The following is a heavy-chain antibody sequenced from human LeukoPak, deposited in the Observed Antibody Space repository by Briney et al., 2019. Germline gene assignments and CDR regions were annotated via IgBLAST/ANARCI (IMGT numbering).Heavy chain of an antibody. D-gene: IGHD2-2*01. J-gene: IGHJ6*02. CDR2: ISGSGGNK. Sequence: GGSLRLSCAASGFTFTSYEINWVRQAPGKGPEWVSYISGSGGNKYYADSVKGRFTISRDNAKNSLYLQMHSLRVEDTAVYYCARISLECTSTSCAGGMDVWGQGTTVTVSS. V-gene: IGHV3-48*03. CDR1: GFTFTSYE. CDR3: ARISLECTSTSCAGGMDV.